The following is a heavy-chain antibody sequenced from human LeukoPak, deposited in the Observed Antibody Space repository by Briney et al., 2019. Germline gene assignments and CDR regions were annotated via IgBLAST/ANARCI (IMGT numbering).Heavy chain of an antibody. D-gene: IGHD1-7*01. CDR2: IYSGGST. J-gene: IGHJ4*02. CDR1: GFTVSSNY. Sequence: GGSLRLSCAASGFTVSSNYMSWVRQAPGKGLEWVSVIYSGGSTYYADSVKGRFTISRDNSKNTLYLQMNSRRTEDTAVYYCASWDYQGGVGDFDYWGQGTLVTVSS. CDR3: ASWDYQGGVGDFDY. V-gene: IGHV3-66*01.